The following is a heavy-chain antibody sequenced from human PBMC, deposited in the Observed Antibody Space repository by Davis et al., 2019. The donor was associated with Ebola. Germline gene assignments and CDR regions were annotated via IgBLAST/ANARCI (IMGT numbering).Heavy chain of an antibody. CDR1: GFTFSVSA. CDR3: TSGPR. V-gene: IGHV3-73*01. CDR2: IRSKTYNYAT. J-gene: IGHJ4*02. Sequence: GGSLRLSCAASGFTFSVSAVHWVRQASGKGLEWVGRIRSKTYNYATTYAASMKGRFTISRDDSKNTAYLQMNSLKTEDTAVYYCTSGPRWGQGTLVIVSS.